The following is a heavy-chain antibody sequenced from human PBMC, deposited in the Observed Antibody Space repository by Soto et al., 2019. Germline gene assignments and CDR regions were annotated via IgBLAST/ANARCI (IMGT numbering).Heavy chain of an antibody. Sequence: QVQVVQSGAEVKKPGASVKVSCKTSGYTFTNYGINWVRQAPGQGLEWMGWINTYNGNTNYAQKLQDRVTMTTDTSTSTAYMELRSLRSDDTAVYYCARAGAPSGSRSFYDSHFDYWGQGTLVTVSS. CDR3: ARAGAPSGSRSFYDSHFDY. CDR1: GYTFTNYG. V-gene: IGHV1-18*01. D-gene: IGHD3-10*01. CDR2: INTYNGNT. J-gene: IGHJ4*02.